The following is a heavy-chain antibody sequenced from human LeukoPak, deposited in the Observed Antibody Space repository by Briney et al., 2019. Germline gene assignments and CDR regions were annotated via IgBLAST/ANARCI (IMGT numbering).Heavy chain of an antibody. CDR3: ARDRSSGWYFDY. D-gene: IGHD6-19*01. CDR1: GGTFSSYA. Sequence: SSVKVSCKASGGTFSSYAISWVRQAPGQGLEWMGGIIPIFGTANYAQKFQGRVTITADESTSTAYMELSSLRSEDTAAYYCARDRSSGWYFDYWGQGTLVTVSS. CDR2: IIPIFGTA. V-gene: IGHV1-69*01. J-gene: IGHJ4*02.